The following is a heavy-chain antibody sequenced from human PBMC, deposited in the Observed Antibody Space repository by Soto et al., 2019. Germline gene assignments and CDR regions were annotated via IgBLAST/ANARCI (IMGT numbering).Heavy chain of an antibody. Sequence: SETLSLTCIVSGDSVSSGGYYWSWIRQHPGKGLEWIGYIYSNGFTYYNPSLESRVTISLDTSKNQFSLKLSSVTAADTAVYYCARVPDRWGQGTLVT. D-gene: IGHD2-2*01. J-gene: IGHJ5*02. CDR3: ARVPDR. V-gene: IGHV4-31*03. CDR1: GDSVSSGGYY. CDR2: IYSNGFT.